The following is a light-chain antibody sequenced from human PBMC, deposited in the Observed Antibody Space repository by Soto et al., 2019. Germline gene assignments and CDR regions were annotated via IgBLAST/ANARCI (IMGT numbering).Light chain of an antibody. CDR2: DAS. CDR1: HSIGSW. CDR3: QQYNSYST. V-gene: IGKV1-5*01. J-gene: IGKJ1*01. Sequence: DIQMTQSPSTLSASLRDRITNTCRASHSIGSWLAWYQQKPGKAPKLLIYDASSLEFGVPSRFSGTGSGAEFTLTFSSLHPDDYATYYCQQYNSYSTFGQGTKVDIK.